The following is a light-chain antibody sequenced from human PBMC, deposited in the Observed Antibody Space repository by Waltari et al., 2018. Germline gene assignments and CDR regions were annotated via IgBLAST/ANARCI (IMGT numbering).Light chain of an antibody. CDR2: DDT. V-gene: IGLV2-23*01. CDR3: CADAGKV. Sequence: QSALTQPASVSGSPGQSATISCTGTSNDVGSSNFFSWYQQHPGKAPKLISHDDTERPSGVSDCFSGSKSANGASLTIAGLQAEDEAHYYCCADAGKVFGGGTRLTVL. CDR1: SNDVGSSNF. J-gene: IGLJ3*02.